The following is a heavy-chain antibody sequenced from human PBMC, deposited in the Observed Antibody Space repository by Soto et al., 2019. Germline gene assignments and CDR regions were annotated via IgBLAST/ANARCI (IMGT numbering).Heavy chain of an antibody. CDR3: ARDGVYCISTSRYNWFDP. D-gene: IGHD2-2*01. J-gene: IGHJ5*02. V-gene: IGHV1-69*12. CDR1: GGTFSSYA. CDR2: IIPICGTA. Sequence: QVQLVQSGAEVKKPGSSVKVSCKSSGGTFSSYAISWVRQAPGQGLEWMGGIIPICGTANYAQKFQGRVTITADESTITAYMELSSLRSEDTAVYYCARDGVYCISTSRYNWFDPWGQGTLVTVSS.